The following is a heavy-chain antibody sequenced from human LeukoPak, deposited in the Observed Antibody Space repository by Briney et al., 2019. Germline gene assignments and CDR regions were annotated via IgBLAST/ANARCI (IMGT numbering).Heavy chain of an antibody. D-gene: IGHD4-23*01. CDR2: IYPGDSDT. J-gene: IGHJ4*02. Sequence: GESLKISSKASGYSFTSYWINWVRQMPGKRLEWMGIIYPGDSDTRYSPSFQGQVTISADKSINTAYLQWSSLKASDTAMYYCARRSYGGKDFDYWGQGTLVTVSS. V-gene: IGHV5-51*01. CDR3: ARRSYGGKDFDY. CDR1: GYSFTSYW.